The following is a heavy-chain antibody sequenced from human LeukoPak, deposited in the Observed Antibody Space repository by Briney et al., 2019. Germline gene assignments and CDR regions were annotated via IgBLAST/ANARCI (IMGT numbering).Heavy chain of an antibody. CDR2: IYTSGST. CDR1: GGSISSGSYY. D-gene: IGHD2-2*02. CDR3: ARGTYTLGRLRDY. J-gene: IGHJ4*02. V-gene: IGHV4-61*02. Sequence: SQTLSLTCTVSGGSISSGSYYWSWIRQPAGKGLEWIGRIYTSGSTNYNPSLKSRVTISVDTSKNQFSLKLSSVTAADTAVYYCARGTYTLGRLRDYWGQGTLVTVSS.